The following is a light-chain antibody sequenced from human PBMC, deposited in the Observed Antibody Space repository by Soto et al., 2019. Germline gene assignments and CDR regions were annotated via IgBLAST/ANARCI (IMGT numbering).Light chain of an antibody. CDR3: QHYNNWPPYT. CDR2: GSS. V-gene: IGKV3-15*01. Sequence: EIVMTQSPDTLSVSPGERVTLSCRASQSVGTNLVWYQQKPGQAPRLLIYGSSTRATGIPVRFSARGSGTEVILTISSLQSEDFAVYYCQHYNNWPPYTFGQGTKLEIK. CDR1: QSVGTN. J-gene: IGKJ2*01.